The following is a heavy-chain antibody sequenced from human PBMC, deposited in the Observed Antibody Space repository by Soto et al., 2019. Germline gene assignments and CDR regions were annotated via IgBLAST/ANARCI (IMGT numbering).Heavy chain of an antibody. Sequence: QITLKESGPTLVKPTQTLTLTCTFSGFSLSTSGVGVGWIRQPPGKALEWLALIYWDDDKRYSPSLKSRLTIPKDTSKNQVVLTMTNMDPVDTASYYCAQRTVAFWYFDYWGQGTLVSVSS. J-gene: IGHJ4*02. V-gene: IGHV2-5*02. CDR3: AQRTVAFWYFDY. CDR2: IYWDDDK. CDR1: GFSLSTSGVG. D-gene: IGHD3-3*01.